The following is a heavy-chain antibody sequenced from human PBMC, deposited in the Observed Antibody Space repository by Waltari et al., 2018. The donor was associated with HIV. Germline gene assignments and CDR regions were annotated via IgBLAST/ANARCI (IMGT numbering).Heavy chain of an antibody. CDR3: ASAAGPFDN. CDR2: IWSDGSNK. V-gene: IGHV3-33*01. J-gene: IGHJ4*02. CDR1: GLIFSIYG. Sequence: QVQLVESGGGVVQPGRSLRLSCEASGLIFSIYGMQWVRQAPGKGLEWVAVIWSDGSNKYYADSVKGRFTISRDNSKNTLYLQMNSLRAEDTAVYYCASAAGPFDNWGQGTLVTVSS. D-gene: IGHD6-13*01.